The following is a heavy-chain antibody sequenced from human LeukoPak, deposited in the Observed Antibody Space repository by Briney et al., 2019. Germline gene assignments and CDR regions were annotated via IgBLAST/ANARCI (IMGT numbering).Heavy chain of an antibody. CDR3: TSWGDTTAEYFQR. V-gene: IGHV3-7*01. Sequence: QAGGSLRLSCVVSGFTFNRCWMNWVRQAPGKGLEWVAHINPDGRDTYYVDSVKGRFTISRDNAQNSMYLQMNSLRVEDTAVYYCTSWGDTTAEYFQRWGQSTLVTVSS. CDR1: GFTFNRCW. J-gene: IGHJ1*01. CDR2: INPDGRDT. D-gene: IGHD2-21*02.